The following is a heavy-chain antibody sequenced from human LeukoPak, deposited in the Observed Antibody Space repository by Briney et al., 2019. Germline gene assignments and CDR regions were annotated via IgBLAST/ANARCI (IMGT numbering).Heavy chain of an antibody. J-gene: IGHJ4*02. CDR1: GGSISSSSYY. CDR3: ARRGCSSTSCYGGGGY. Sequence: SETLSLTCTVSGGSISSSSYYWGWIRQPPGKGPEWIGSIYYSGSTYYNPSLKSRVTISVDTSKNQFSLKLSSVTAADTAVYYCARRGCSSTSCYGGGGYWGQGTLVTVSS. D-gene: IGHD2-2*01. V-gene: IGHV4-39*01. CDR2: IYYSGST.